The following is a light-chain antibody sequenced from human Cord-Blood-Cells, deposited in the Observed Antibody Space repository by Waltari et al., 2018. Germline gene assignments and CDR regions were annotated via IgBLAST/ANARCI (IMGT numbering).Light chain of an antibody. CDR2: AAS. Sequence: DIQLTQSTSFLSASVGDRVTITCRASQGISSYLAWYQQKPGKAPKLLIYAASTLQSVVPSRFSGSGSGTEFTLTISSLQPEDFATYYCQQLNSYPLTFGGGTKVEIK. V-gene: IGKV1-9*01. CDR1: QGISSY. CDR3: QQLNSYPLT. J-gene: IGKJ4*01.